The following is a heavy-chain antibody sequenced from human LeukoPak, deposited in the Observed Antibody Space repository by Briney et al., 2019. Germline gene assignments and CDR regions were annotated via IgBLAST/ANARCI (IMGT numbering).Heavy chain of an antibody. CDR3: ARTVVVPAALLRYYYYYMDV. V-gene: IGHV4-31*03. CDR1: GGSISSGGYY. J-gene: IGHJ6*03. CDR2: IYYSGST. D-gene: IGHD2-2*01. Sequence: PSQTLSLTCTVSGGSISSGGYYWSWIRQHPGKGLEWIGYIYYSGSTYYNPSLKSRVTISVDTSKNQFSLKLSSVTAADTAVYYCARTVVVPAALLRYYYYYMDVWGKGTTVTLSS.